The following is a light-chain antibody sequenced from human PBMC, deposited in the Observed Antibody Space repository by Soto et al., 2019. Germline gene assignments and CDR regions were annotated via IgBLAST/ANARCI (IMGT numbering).Light chain of an antibody. Sequence: QSALTQPASGSGSPGQSITISCTGTSSDVGGYNYVSWYQQHPGKAPKLMLYDVSNRPSGVSNRFSGSKSGNTASLTISGLQAEDGADYYCSSYTSSSTRVFGTGTKLTVL. J-gene: IGLJ1*01. CDR1: SSDVGGYNY. CDR3: SSYTSSSTRV. V-gene: IGLV2-14*01. CDR2: DVS.